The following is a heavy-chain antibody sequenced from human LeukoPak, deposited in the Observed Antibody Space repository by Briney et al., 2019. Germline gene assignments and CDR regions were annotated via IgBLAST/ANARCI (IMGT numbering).Heavy chain of an antibody. CDR2: IYYSGST. CDR1: GGSISSYY. J-gene: IGHJ6*03. Sequence: SETLSLTCTVSGGSISSYYWSWIRQPPGKGLEWIGFIYYSGSTHYNPFLKSRVTISVDTSKNQFSLKLSSVTAADTAVYYCARHSGFYYMDVWGKGTTVTISS. V-gene: IGHV4-59*01. CDR3: ARHSGFYYMDV. D-gene: IGHD3-10*01.